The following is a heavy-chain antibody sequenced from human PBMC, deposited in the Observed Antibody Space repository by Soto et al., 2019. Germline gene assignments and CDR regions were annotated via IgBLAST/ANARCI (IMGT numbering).Heavy chain of an antibody. V-gene: IGHV3-48*02. J-gene: IGHJ4*02. CDR1: GFTFSSYS. CDR2: ISSSSSTI. D-gene: IGHD3-22*01. Sequence: LRLSCAASGFTFSSYSMNWVRQAPGKGLEWVSYISSSSSTIYYADSVKGRFTISRDNAKNSLYLQMNSLRDEDTAVYYCARGGFDYYDSSGYWFDYWGQGTLVTVSS. CDR3: ARGGFDYYDSSGYWFDY.